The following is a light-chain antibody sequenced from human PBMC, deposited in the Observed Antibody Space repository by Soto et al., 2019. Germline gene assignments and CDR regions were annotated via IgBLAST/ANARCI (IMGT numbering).Light chain of an antibody. CDR3: MQALQTPPWT. Sequence: DIVMTQSPLSLPVTPGEPASISCRSSQSLLHSNGYNYLDWYLQKPGQSPQLLIYLGSNLASGVPDRFSCSGSGTDFTLKISRVEAEDVGVYYCMQALQTPPWTFGQGTKVEIK. CDR1: QSLLHSNGYNY. CDR2: LGS. V-gene: IGKV2-28*01. J-gene: IGKJ1*01.